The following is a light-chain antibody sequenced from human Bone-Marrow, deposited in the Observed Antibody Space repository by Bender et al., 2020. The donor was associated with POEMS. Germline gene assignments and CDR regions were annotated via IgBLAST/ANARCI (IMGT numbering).Light chain of an antibody. CDR3: GTWDSSLSAAE. V-gene: IGLV1-51*01. CDR2: DND. Sequence: QSVLTQPPSVSGTPGQRVTISCSGGSTNIGKNYVSWYQQFPGAAPKLLIYDNDKRPSGIPDRFSGSKSGSSATLGITGLQTGDEADYYCGTWDSSLSAAEFGGGTKLTVL. CDR1: STNIGKNY. J-gene: IGLJ3*02.